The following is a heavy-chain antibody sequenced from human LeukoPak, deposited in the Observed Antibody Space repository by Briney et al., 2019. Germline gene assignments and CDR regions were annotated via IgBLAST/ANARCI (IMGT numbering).Heavy chain of an antibody. CDR1: GFIFSKYA. CDR2: ISGSGGST. Sequence: GGSLRLSCATSGFIFSKYALSWVRQAPGKGLEWTSSISGSGGSTYYADSVKGRFTISGDNSKNSLYLQMNSLRVEDTAVYFCAKRDVAIRVILVGFHKEAYYFDSWGQGALVTVSS. V-gene: IGHV3-23*01. D-gene: IGHD3-22*01. CDR3: AKRDVAIRVILVGFHKEAYYFDS. J-gene: IGHJ4*02.